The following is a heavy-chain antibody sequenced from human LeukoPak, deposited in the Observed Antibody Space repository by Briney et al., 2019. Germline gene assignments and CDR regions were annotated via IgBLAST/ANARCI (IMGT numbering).Heavy chain of an antibody. CDR3: ARDRGPTYYYHMDV. D-gene: IGHD3-10*01. Sequence: GGSLRLSCAASGFSFSNYGMNWVRQAPGKGLEWVSGITGSGGSTYYAGSVKGRFTISRDNSKNTLYLQVNSLRAEDTAVYYCARDRGPTYYYHMDVWGKGTTVTVSS. V-gene: IGHV3-23*01. J-gene: IGHJ6*03. CDR1: GFSFSNYG. CDR2: ITGSGGST.